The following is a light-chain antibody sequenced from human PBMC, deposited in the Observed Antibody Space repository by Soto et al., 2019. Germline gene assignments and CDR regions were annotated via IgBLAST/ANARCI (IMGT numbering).Light chain of an antibody. CDR3: QQYYSVPFT. Sequence: DIVMTQSPDSLAVSLGEWTTINCKSGQSVLYSSDNRNYLAWYQQKPGQPPKLLIYWASTRESGVPDRFSGSGSGTDFTLTISYLQAEDVAVYYCQQYYSVPFTFGPGTKVDIK. CDR2: WAS. V-gene: IGKV4-1*01. CDR1: QSVLYSSDNRNY. J-gene: IGKJ3*01.